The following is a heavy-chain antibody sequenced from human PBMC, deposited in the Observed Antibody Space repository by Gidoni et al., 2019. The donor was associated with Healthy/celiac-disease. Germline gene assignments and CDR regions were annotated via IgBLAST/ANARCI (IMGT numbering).Heavy chain of an antibody. CDR2: ISYDGSNK. CDR3: AKDHYYGSGSLLGY. CDR1: GFTFSSYG. Sequence: QVQLVESGGGVVQPGRSLSLSCAASGFTFSSYGMHWVRQAPGKGLEWVAVISYDGSNKYYADSVKGRFTISRDNSKNTLYLQMNSLRAEDTAVYYCAKDHYYGSGSLLGYWGQGTLVTVSS. J-gene: IGHJ4*02. V-gene: IGHV3-30*18. D-gene: IGHD3-10*01.